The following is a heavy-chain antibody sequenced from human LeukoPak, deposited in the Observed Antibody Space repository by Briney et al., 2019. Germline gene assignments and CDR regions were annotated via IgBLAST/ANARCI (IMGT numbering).Heavy chain of an antibody. D-gene: IGHD3-3*01. J-gene: IGHJ4*02. V-gene: IGHV3-7*01. CDR1: GFAFSTYW. Sequence: GGSLRLSCAASGFAFSTYWMDWVRQAPGKGLEWVGNINQDGSVKHYVDSVRGRFTISRDNARNSVYLQMSALRVEDTAVYSCTRDFVFWGQGSLATASS. CDR2: INQDGSVK. CDR3: TRDFVF.